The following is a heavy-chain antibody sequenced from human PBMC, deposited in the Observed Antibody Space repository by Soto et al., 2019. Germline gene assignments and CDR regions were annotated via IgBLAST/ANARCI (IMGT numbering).Heavy chain of an antibody. V-gene: IGHV3-66*01. CDR2: IYSGGST. Sequence: EVQLVESGGGLVQPGGSLRLSCAASGFTVSSNYMSWVRQAPGKGLEWVSVIYSGGSTYYADSVKGRFTISRDNSKNTLYLQMNSLRAEDTAVYYCARLYCSGGSCPAGYWGQGTLVTVSS. CDR1: GFTVSSNY. J-gene: IGHJ4*02. CDR3: ARLYCSGGSCPAGY. D-gene: IGHD2-15*01.